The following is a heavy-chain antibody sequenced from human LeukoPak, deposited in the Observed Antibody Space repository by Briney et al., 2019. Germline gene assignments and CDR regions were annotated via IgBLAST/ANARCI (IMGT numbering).Heavy chain of an antibody. J-gene: IGHJ5*02. CDR2: INHSGST. CDR1: GFTFSSYS. CDR3: ASTRLLWFGELLNDWFDP. V-gene: IGHV4-34*01. D-gene: IGHD3-10*01. Sequence: PGGSLRLSCAASGFTFSSYSMNWVRQPPGKGLEWIGEINHSGSTNYNPSLKSRVTISVDTSKNQFSLKLSSVTAADTAVYYCASTRLLWFGELLNDWFDPWGQGTLVTVSS.